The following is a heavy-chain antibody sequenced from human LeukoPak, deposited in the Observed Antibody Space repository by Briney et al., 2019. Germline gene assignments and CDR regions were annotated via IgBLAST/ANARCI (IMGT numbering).Heavy chain of an antibody. CDR3: SKHDSSDPGN. D-gene: IGHD3-22*01. Sequence: PGGSLRLSCATSGFTFSIYGMHWVRQAPGKGLEWVAFIHYDGNNKYYADSVKGRFTISRDNSKNTLYLQMNSLRTEDTAVYYCSKHDSSDPGNWGRGTLVIVSS. CDR1: GFTFSIYG. J-gene: IGHJ4*02. CDR2: IHYDGNNK. V-gene: IGHV3-30*02.